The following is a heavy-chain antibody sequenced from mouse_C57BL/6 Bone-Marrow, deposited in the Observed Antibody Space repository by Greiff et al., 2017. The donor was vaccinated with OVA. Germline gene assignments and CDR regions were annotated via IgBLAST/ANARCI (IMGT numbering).Heavy chain of an antibody. Sequence: EVKLVESGGGLVKPGGSLKLSCAASGLTFSDYGMHWVRQAPEKGLEWVAYISSGSSTIYYADTVKGRFTISRDNAKNTLFLQMTSLRSEDTAMYYCARPYGWGYFDYWGQGTTLTVSS. J-gene: IGHJ2*01. CDR2: ISSGSSTI. D-gene: IGHD3-3*01. V-gene: IGHV5-17*01. CDR3: ARPYGWGYFDY. CDR1: GLTFSDYG.